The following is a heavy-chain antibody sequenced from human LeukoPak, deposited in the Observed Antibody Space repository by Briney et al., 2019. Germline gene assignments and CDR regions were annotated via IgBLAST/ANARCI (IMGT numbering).Heavy chain of an antibody. J-gene: IGHJ4*02. Sequence: GGSLRLSCAASGFTFDDYAMHWVRQAPGKGLEWVSGISWNSGSIGYADSVKGRFTISRDNAKNSLYLQMNSLRAEDTALYYCAYTKGYYFDYWGQGTLVTVSS. V-gene: IGHV3-9*01. D-gene: IGHD4-11*01. CDR3: AYTKGYYFDY. CDR2: ISWNSGSI. CDR1: GFTFDDYA.